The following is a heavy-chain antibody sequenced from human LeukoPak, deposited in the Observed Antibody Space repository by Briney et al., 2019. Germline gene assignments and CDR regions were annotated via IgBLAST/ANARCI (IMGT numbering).Heavy chain of an antibody. Sequence: SETLSLTCTVSGGSVSRGSYYWSWIRQPPGKGLEWIGYIYYSGSTNYNPSLKSRVTISVGTSKNQFSLKLSSVTAADTAVYHCAREITSYYYYGMDVWGQGTTVTVSS. CDR3: AREITSYYYYGMDV. D-gene: IGHD5-24*01. V-gene: IGHV4-61*01. J-gene: IGHJ6*02. CDR1: GGSVSRGSYY. CDR2: IYYSGST.